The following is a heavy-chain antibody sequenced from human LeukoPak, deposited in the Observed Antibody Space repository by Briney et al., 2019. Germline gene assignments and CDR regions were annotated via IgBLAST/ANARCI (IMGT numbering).Heavy chain of an antibody. Sequence: ASVKVSCKASGYTFTSYYMHWVRQAPGQGLEWMGIINPSGGSTSYAQKFQGRVTMSRDTSTSTVYMELSSLRSEDTAVYYCARAYGSGSYTLLFFDYWGQGTLVTVSS. D-gene: IGHD3-10*01. CDR3: ARAYGSGSYTLLFFDY. V-gene: IGHV1-46*01. CDR2: INPSGGST. CDR1: GYTFTSYY. J-gene: IGHJ4*02.